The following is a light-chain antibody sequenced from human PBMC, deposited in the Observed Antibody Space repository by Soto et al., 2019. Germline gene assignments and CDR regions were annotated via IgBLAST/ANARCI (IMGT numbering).Light chain of an antibody. Sequence: DIQMTQFPSSLCASVGDTVTITSRASQSISTHLHLYQQKPVQAPKLLIYDASSLESGVPSRFSGSGSGTEFSPTISSLKPDDFAAYYCQQYQSYSRTFGQGTKVDIK. CDR3: QQYQSYSRT. V-gene: IGKV1-5*01. CDR1: QSISTH. J-gene: IGKJ1*01. CDR2: DAS.